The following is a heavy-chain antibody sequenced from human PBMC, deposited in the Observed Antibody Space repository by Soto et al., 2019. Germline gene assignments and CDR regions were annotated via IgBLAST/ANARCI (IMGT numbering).Heavy chain of an antibody. CDR3: ARAWGPGPAGPFEY. J-gene: IGHJ4*02. CDR2: ISSSSSYI. V-gene: IGHV3-21*01. D-gene: IGHD7-27*01. Sequence: GSLRLSCAASGFTFSSYSMNWVRQAPGKGLEWVSSISSSSSYIYYADSVKGRFTISRDNAKNSLYLQMNSLRAEDTAVYYCARAWGPGPAGPFEYWGQGTLVTVSS. CDR1: GFTFSSYS.